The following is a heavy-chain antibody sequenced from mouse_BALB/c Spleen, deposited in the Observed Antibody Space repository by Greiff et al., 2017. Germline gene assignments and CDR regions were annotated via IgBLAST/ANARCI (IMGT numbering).Heavy chain of an antibody. CDR3: TRGDYYRYDDY. V-gene: IGHV1-69*02. CDR2: IYPSDSYT. D-gene: IGHD2-14*01. CDR1: GYTFTSYW. Sequence: QVQLQQPGAELVRPGASVKLSCKASGYTFTSYWINWVKQRPGQGLEWIGNIYPSDSYTNYNQKFKDKATLTVDKSSSTAYMQLSSPTSEDSAVYYCTRGDYYRYDDYWGQGTTLTVSS. J-gene: IGHJ2*01.